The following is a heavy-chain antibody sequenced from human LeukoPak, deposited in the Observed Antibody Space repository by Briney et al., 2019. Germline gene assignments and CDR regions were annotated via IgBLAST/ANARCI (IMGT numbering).Heavy chain of an antibody. CDR1: GYTFTSYG. Sequence: GASVKVSCKASGYTFTSYGISWVRQAPGQGLEWMGWISAYNGNTNYAQKLQGRVTMTTDTSTSTAYMELRSLRSDDTAVYYCARDPPRRSGLPNAFDIWGQGTMVTVSS. CDR2: ISAYNGNT. CDR3: ARDPPRRSGLPNAFDI. J-gene: IGHJ3*02. V-gene: IGHV1-18*01. D-gene: IGHD2-15*01.